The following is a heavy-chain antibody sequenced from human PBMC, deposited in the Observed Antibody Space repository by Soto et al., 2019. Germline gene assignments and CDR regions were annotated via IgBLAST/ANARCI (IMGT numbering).Heavy chain of an antibody. CDR2: KYYSGAT. CDR3: ARGRPNYFYYGLDV. J-gene: IGHJ6*02. Sequence: PSETLSLTCTVSGGSIKSDYYWAWVRQPPGGGLEWMGYKYYSGATDSDPSLEARVSFSVDTSKNQFFLNLTSVTVADTAVYYCARGRPNYFYYGLDVWGQGIPVTVYS. V-gene: IGHV4-30-4*01. CDR1: GGSIKSDYY.